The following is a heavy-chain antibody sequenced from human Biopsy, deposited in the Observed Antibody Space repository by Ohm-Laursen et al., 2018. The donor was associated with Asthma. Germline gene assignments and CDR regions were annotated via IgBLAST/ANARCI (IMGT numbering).Heavy chain of an antibody. CDR1: GFTFGDYW. CDR3: ARAYGGSFFSGSFDI. V-gene: IGHV3-30*03. Sequence: SLRLSCSASGFTFGDYWMSWVHQAPGKGLEWVAVISFDGSNEDYADSVKGRFTISRDNSKNTLYLQMHSLRAEDTAVYYCARAYGGSFFSGSFDIWGQGTMVTVSS. CDR2: ISFDGSNE. D-gene: IGHD4-23*01. J-gene: IGHJ3*02.